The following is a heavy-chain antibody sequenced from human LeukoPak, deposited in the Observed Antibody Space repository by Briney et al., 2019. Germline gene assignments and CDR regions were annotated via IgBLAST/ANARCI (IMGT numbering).Heavy chain of an antibody. D-gene: IGHD2-8*01. Sequence: ASATVSCKASGYTFTSYNINWVRQATGQGLEWMGWMNPNSGNTGYAQKFQGRVTMTTDTSTSTAYMELRSLRSDDTAVYYCARAGSYCTNGVCYPLGYYYMDVWGKGTTVTVSS. V-gene: IGHV1-8*01. J-gene: IGHJ6*03. CDR1: GYTFTSYN. CDR2: MNPNSGNT. CDR3: ARAGSYCTNGVCYPLGYYYMDV.